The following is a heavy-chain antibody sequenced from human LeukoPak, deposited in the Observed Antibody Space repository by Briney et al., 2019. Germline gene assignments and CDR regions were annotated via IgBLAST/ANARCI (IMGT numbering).Heavy chain of an antibody. J-gene: IGHJ4*02. V-gene: IGHV3-21*01. CDR2: ISSSSSYI. CDR3: ARDQSPRIALDY. D-gene: IGHD6-13*01. Sequence: GGSLRLSCAASGFTFSSYSMNWVRQAPGKGLEWVSSISSSSSYIYYADSVKGRFTISRDNAKNSLYLQMNSLRAEDTAVYYCARDQSPRIALDYWGQGTLVTVSS. CDR1: GFTFSSYS.